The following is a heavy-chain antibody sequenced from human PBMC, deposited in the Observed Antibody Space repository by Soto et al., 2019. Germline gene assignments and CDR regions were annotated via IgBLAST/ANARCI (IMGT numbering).Heavy chain of an antibody. CDR3: ARVGYCSGGSCYWAFDY. V-gene: IGHV3-11*06. D-gene: IGHD2-15*01. CDR1: GFTFSDYY. CDR2: ISSSSSYT. Sequence: VQVVESGGGFVQPGGSLRLSCAASGFTFSDYYMSWIRQAPGKGLEWVSYISSSSSYTNYADSVKGRFTISRDNAKNSLYLQMNSLRAEDTAVYYCARVGYCSGGSCYWAFDYWGQGTLVTVSS. J-gene: IGHJ4*02.